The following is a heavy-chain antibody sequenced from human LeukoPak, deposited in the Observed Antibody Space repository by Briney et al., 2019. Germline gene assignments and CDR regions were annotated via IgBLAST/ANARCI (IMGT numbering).Heavy chain of an antibody. V-gene: IGHV4-39*01. CDR2: IYYSGST. J-gene: IGHJ5*02. Sequence: SETLSLTCTVSGGSISSSSYYWGWIRQPPGKGLEWIGSIYYSGSTNYNPSLKSRVTISVDTSKNQFSLKLSSVTAADTAVYYCARSLFRGFWFDPWGQGTLVTVSS. D-gene: IGHD2-21*01. CDR1: GGSISSSSYY. CDR3: ARSLFRGFWFDP.